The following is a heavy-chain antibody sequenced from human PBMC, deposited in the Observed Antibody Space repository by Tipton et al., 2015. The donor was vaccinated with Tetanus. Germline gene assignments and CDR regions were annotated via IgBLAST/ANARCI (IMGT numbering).Heavy chain of an antibody. Sequence: QLVQSGAEVKKPGSSVKVSCKASGGTFSSYAISWVRQAPGQGLEWMGGIIPIFGTANYAQKFQGRVTITADKSTSTAYMELSSRRSEDTAVYYGARERRGRWILSYWGQGTLVTVSS. D-gene: IGHD4-23*01. J-gene: IGHJ4*02. CDR3: ARERRGRWILSY. V-gene: IGHV1-69*06. CDR2: IIPIFGTA. CDR1: GGTFSSYA.